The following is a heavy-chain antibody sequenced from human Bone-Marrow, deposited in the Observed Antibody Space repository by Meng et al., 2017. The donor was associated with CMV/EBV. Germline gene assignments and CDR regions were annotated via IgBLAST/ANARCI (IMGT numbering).Heavy chain of an antibody. J-gene: IGHJ4*02. CDR3: ARTQYYDFWSGYLGEDY. CDR2: ISAYNGNT. CDR1: GYTFTSYG. V-gene: IGHV1-18*01. D-gene: IGHD3-3*01. Sequence: ASVKVSCKASGYTFTSYGISWVRQAPGQGLEWMGWISAYNGNTNYAQKLQGRVTMTTDTSTSTAYMELRSLRSDDTAVYYCARTQYYDFWSGYLGEDYWGQGTLVTVYS.